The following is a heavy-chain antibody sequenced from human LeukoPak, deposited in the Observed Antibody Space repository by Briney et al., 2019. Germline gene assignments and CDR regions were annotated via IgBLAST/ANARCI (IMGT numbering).Heavy chain of an antibody. J-gene: IGHJ4*02. V-gene: IGHV4-34*01. CDR2: INHSGST. Sequence: SETLSLTCAVYGGSFSGYYWSWIRQPPGKGLEWIGEINHSGSTNYNPSLKSRATISVDTSKNQFSLKLSSVTAADTAVYYCARVPRGYSYYFDYWGQGTLVTVSS. D-gene: IGHD3-22*01. CDR1: GGSFSGYY. CDR3: ARVPRGYSYYFDY.